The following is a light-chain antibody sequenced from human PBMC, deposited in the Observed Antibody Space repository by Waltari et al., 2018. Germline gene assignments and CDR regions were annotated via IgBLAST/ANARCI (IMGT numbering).Light chain of an antibody. V-gene: IGKV1-12*01. J-gene: IGKJ3*01. CDR1: QDIRNW. CDR3: QQANSFPIT. Sequence: DIQMTQSPSSVSASVGDRVTMTCRASQDIRNWLAWYQQKPGKAPNLLIYATSSLQTGVPSRFSGSGSGTEFTLTINSLQPEDFATYYCQQANSFPITFGPGTKVDFK. CDR2: ATS.